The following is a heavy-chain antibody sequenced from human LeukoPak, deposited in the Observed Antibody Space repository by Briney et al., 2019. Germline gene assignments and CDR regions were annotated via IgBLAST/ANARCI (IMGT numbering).Heavy chain of an antibody. D-gene: IGHD1-26*01. CDR3: ARAREGRWELLGAFDI. J-gene: IGHJ3*02. Sequence: PGGSLRLSCAASGFTFSSYWMSWVRQAPGKGLEWVANIKQDGSEKYYVDSVKGRFTISRDNAGNSLYLQMNSLRAEDTAVYYCARAREGRWELLGAFDIWGQGTMVTVSS. CDR2: IKQDGSEK. V-gene: IGHV3-7*01. CDR1: GFTFSSYW.